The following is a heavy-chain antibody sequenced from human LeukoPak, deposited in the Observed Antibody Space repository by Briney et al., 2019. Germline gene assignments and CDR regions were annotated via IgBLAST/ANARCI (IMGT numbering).Heavy chain of an antibody. V-gene: IGHV3-48*01. CDR1: GFTFSTYS. CDR2: ISSSSSTI. D-gene: IGHD3-22*01. CDR3: ARGSTYYDSSGQVPFDY. Sequence: GGSLRLSCAASGFTFSTYSMNWVRQAPGKGLEWVSYISSSSSTIYYAASVKGRFTISRDNAKNSLYLQMNSLRAEDTAVYYCARGSTYYDSSGQVPFDYWGQGTLVTVSS. J-gene: IGHJ4*02.